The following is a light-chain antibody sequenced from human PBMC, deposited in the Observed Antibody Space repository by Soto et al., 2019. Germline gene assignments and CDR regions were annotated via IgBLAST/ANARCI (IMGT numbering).Light chain of an antibody. V-gene: IGKV3-15*01. J-gene: IGKJ4*01. Sequence: EIVMTQSPATLSVSPGERATLSCRASQSVSSNLAWYQQKPGQAPRLLIYGASTRATGTPARFSGSGSGTEFTLTISSLQSEDFAVYYCQQRGSYPLAFGGGTKVEIK. CDR3: QQRGSYPLA. CDR1: QSVSSN. CDR2: GAS.